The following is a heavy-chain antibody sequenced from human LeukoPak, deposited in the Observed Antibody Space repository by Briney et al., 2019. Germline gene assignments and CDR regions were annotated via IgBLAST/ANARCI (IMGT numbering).Heavy chain of an antibody. CDR1: GGSFSGHF. Sequence: SETLSLTCAVSGGSFSGHFWSWIRQTPGKGLEWIGEISHSGTTKYNPSLKGRVTISADTSKNQFSLKLTSVTAADTGVYYCAKNNWFDPWGEGSLVTDCS. CDR2: ISHSGTT. V-gene: IGHV4-34*01. J-gene: IGHJ5*02. CDR3: AKNNWFDP.